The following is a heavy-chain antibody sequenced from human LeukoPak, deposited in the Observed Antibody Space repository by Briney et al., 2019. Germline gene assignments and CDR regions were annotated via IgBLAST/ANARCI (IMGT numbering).Heavy chain of an antibody. CDR2: ISSSSSYI. CDR1: GFTFSSYS. CDR3: ARRGIAARTFDY. J-gene: IGHJ4*02. Sequence: GGSLRLSCAASGFTFSSYSMNWVRQAPGKGLEWVSSISSSSSYIYYADSVKGRFTISRDDAKNSLYLQMNSLRAEDTAVYYCARRGIAARTFDYWGLGTLVTVSS. V-gene: IGHV3-21*01. D-gene: IGHD6-6*01.